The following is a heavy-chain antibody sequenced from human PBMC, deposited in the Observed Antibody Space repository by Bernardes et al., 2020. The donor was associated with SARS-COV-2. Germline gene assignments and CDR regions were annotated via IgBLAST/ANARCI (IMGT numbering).Heavy chain of an antibody. V-gene: IGHV4-39*01. CDR2: IYYSGST. J-gene: IGHJ4*02. CDR1: GGSISSSSYY. Sequence: SLTFTVSGGSISSSSYYWGWIRQPPGKGLEWIGSIYYSGSTYYNPSLKSRVTISVDTSKNQFSLKLSSVTAADTAVYYCARGGSRATWIQLWFSPPFDYWGQGTLVTVSS. D-gene: IGHD5-18*01. CDR3: ARGGSRATWIQLWFSPPFDY.